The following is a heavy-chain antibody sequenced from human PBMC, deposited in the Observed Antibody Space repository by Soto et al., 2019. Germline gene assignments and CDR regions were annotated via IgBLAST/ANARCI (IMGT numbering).Heavy chain of an antibody. CDR3: AKVPLFYGSGSFYTPDY. CDR1: GFNFSTYA. D-gene: IGHD3-10*01. Sequence: DVQLLESGGRLVRPGGSLRLSCAASGFNFSTYAMTWVRQAPGKGLVWVSAISAVGSDTFYADSVKGRFTISRDNSQNTVYLQMYSLRVEDTAFYYCAKVPLFYGSGSFYTPDYWGQGTLVTVSS. V-gene: IGHV3-23*01. CDR2: ISAVGSDT. J-gene: IGHJ4*02.